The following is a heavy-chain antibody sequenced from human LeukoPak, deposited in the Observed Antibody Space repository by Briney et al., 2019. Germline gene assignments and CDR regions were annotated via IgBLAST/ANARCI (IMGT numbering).Heavy chain of an antibody. CDR3: AKGELDYYDSTGYYSSYFDY. Sequence: GGSLRLSCAASGFTFSSYGMHWVRQAPGKGPEWVALISYDGSNKYYADFVKGRFTISRDNSKNTLYLQMNSLKAEDTAVYYCAKGELDYYDSTGYYSSYFDYWGQGTLVTVSS. J-gene: IGHJ4*02. V-gene: IGHV3-30*18. D-gene: IGHD3-22*01. CDR2: ISYDGSNK. CDR1: GFTFSSYG.